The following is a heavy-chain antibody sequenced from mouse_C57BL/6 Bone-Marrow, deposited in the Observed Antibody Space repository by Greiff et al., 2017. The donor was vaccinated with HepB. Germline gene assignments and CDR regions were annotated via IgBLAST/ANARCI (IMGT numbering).Heavy chain of an antibody. V-gene: IGHV1-81*01. Sequence: VHLVESGAELARPGASVKLSCKASGYTFTSYGISWVKQRTGQGLEWIGEIYPRSGNTYYNEKFKGKATLTADKSSSTAYMELRSLTSEDSAVYFCAHYYYGSSSLFAYWGQGTLVTVSA. CDR3: AHYYYGSSSLFAY. CDR1: GYTFTSYG. D-gene: IGHD1-1*01. CDR2: IYPRSGNT. J-gene: IGHJ3*01.